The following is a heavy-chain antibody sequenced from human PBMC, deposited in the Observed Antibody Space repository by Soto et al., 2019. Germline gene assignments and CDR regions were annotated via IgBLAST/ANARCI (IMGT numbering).Heavy chain of an antibody. CDR1: GYTFTSYD. CDR3: ARFGGVIAFPYFYYYMDV. Sequence: QVQLVQSGAEVKKPGASVKVSCKASGYTFTSYDINWVRQATGQGLEWMGWMNPNSGNTGHAQKFQGRVTMTRNTSISTAYMELSSLTAEHTAVYYCARFGGVIAFPYFYYYMDVWGIGTTVTVSS. CDR2: MNPNSGNT. V-gene: IGHV1-8*01. D-gene: IGHD3-16*02. J-gene: IGHJ6*03.